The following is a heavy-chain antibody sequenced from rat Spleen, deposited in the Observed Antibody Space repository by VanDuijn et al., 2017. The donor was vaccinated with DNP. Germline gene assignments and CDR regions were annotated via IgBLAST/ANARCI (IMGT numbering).Heavy chain of an antibody. CDR1: GFTFNNYW. V-gene: IGHV5-31*01. CDR2: ITSNGGDT. CDR3: ATEDYGYPFAY. D-gene: IGHD1-7*01. J-gene: IGHJ2*01. Sequence: EVQLVESGGDLVQPGRSLILSCVASGFTFNNYWMNWIRQVPGKGLEWVASITSNGGDTYYPDSMKGRFTISRDNAKSTLYLQMDSLRSEDTATYYCATEDYGYPFAYWGQGVMVTVSS.